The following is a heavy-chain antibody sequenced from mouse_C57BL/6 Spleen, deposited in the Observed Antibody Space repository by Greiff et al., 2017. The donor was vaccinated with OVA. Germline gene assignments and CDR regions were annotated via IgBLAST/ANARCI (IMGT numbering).Heavy chain of an antibody. Sequence: QVQLQQSGAELARPGASVKMSCKASGYTFTSYTMHWVNQRPGQGLEWIGYINPSSGYTKYNQKFKDKATLTADKSSSTAYMQLSSLTSEDSAVYYCARDGSSYDAMDYWGQGTSVTVSS. CDR2: INPSSGYT. CDR3: ARDGSSYDAMDY. D-gene: IGHD1-1*01. V-gene: IGHV1-4*01. J-gene: IGHJ4*01. CDR1: GYTFTSYT.